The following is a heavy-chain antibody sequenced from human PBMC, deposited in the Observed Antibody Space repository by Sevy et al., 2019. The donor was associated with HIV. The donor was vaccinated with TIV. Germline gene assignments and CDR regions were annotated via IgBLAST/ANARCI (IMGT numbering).Heavy chain of an antibody. V-gene: IGHV3-64D*06. D-gene: IGHD3-3*01. CDR3: GRGDFWSGYQSINYYGMDV. Sequence: GGALRLSCSASGFTFSSYAMHWVRQAPGKGLEYVSAISSNGGITYYADSGKGSLPISRDNSKNTLNHPMSSLRAEDTAEYYCGRGDFWSGYQSINYYGMDVWGQGTTVTVSS. J-gene: IGHJ6*02. CDR2: ISSNGGIT. CDR1: GFTFSSYA.